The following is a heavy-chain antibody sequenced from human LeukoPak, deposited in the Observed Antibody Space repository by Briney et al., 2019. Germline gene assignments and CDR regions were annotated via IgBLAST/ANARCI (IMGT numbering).Heavy chain of an antibody. CDR3: ARGVFGELEKLMFQH. D-gene: IGHD3-10*02. CDR1: GYTFTSYY. J-gene: IGHJ1*01. V-gene: IGHV1-46*01. Sequence: ASGKVSWKASGYTFTSYYIHWVRQAPGQGLEWIGIINPSGGSTSYPQKFQDRVTMTRDTSTSTVYMELSSLKSDDTAIYYCARGVFGELEKLMFQHWGQGTLVTVSS. CDR2: INPSGGST.